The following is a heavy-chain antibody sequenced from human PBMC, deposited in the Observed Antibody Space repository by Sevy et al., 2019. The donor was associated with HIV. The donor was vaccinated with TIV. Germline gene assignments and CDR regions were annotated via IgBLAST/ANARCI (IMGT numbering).Heavy chain of an antibody. CDR1: GFTFSSYG. CDR2: ISYDGSNK. CDR3: AKDRSVGIAARPGWFDS. Sequence: GGSLRLSCAASGFTFSSYGMHWVRQAPGKGLEWVAVISYDGSNKYYADSVKGRFTISRDNSKNTLYLQMNSLRAEDTAVYYCAKDRSVGIAARPGWFDSWGQGTLVTVSS. V-gene: IGHV3-30*18. D-gene: IGHD6-6*01. J-gene: IGHJ5*01.